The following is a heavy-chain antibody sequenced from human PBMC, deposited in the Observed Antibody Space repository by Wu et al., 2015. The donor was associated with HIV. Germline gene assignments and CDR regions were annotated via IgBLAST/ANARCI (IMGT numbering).Heavy chain of an antibody. CDR3: ARVGEQWLSYWYFDL. D-gene: IGHD6-19*01. CDR1: GYTFTSYY. CDR2: INPSGGST. J-gene: IGHJ2*01. Sequence: QVQLVQSGAEVRKPGASVKVSCKASGYTFTSYYMHWVRQAPGQGLEWMGIINPSGGSTSYAQKFQGRVTMTRDTSTSTVYMELSSLRSEDTAVYYCARVGEQWLSYWYFDLWGRGTLVTVSS. V-gene: IGHV1-46*03.